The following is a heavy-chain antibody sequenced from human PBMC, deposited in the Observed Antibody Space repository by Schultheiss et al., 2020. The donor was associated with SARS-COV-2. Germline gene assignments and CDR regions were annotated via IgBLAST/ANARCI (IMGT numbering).Heavy chain of an antibody. J-gene: IGHJ5*02. V-gene: IGHV2-5*02. CDR3: AHRPAVTNKDWFDP. Sequence: SGPTLVKPTETLTLTCTVSGFSLSNARMGVSWIRQPPGKALEWLALIYWDDDKRYSPSLKSRLTITKDTSKNQVVLTMTNMDPMDTATYYCAHRPAVTNKDWFDPWGQGTLVTVSS. CDR1: GFSLSNARMG. D-gene: IGHD4-17*01. CDR2: IYWDDDK.